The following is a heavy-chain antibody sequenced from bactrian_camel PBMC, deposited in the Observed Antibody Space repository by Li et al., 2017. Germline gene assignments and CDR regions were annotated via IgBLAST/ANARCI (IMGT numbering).Heavy chain of an antibody. CDR2: ITTDGTT. CDR3: AADSPAGTCLEQIYNY. V-gene: IGHV3S53*01. CDR1: GYIFDSCG. Sequence: HVQLVESGGGSVQAGGSLKLSCVLSGYIFDSCGMGWYRQAPGKERELVSSITTDGTTNYADFVKGRFTISQDNAKNTLYLQMNSLKIEDTAVYYCAADSPAGTCLEQIYNYWGQGTQVTVS. J-gene: IGHJ4*01. D-gene: IGHD6*01.